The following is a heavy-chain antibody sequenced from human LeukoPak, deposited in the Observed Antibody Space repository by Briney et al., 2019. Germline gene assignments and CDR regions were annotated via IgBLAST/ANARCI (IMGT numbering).Heavy chain of an antibody. J-gene: IGHJ4*02. CDR3: AGRRVLDASFDY. CDR1: GFTVSNNY. CDR2: IYSGDNT. V-gene: IGHV3-66*02. D-gene: IGHD3-16*01. Sequence: GGSLRLSCAASGFTVSNNYMSWVRQAPGKGLEWVSGIYSGDNTYYVESVKGRFTISRDNSKNTLFLQMNRLRAEDTAVYYCAGRRVLDASFDYWGQGTLVTVSS.